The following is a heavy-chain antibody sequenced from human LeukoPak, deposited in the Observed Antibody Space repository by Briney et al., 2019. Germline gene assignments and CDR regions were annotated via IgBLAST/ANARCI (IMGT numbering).Heavy chain of an antibody. CDR2: IIPIFGTA. V-gene: IGHV1-69*13. J-gene: IGHJ6*02. Sequence: ASVKVSCKASGNTFTSYYMHWVRQAPGQGLEWMGGIIPIFGTANYAQKFQGRVTITADESTSTAYMELSSLRSEDTAVYYCARGGDIVVVVAATHYYYYGMDVWGQGTTVTVSS. CDR3: ARGGDIVVVVAATHYYYYGMDV. CDR1: GNTFTSYY. D-gene: IGHD2-15*01.